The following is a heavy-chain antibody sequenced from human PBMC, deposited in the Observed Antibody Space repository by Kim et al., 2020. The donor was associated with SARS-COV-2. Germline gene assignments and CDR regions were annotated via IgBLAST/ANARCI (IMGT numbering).Heavy chain of an antibody. Sequence: ASVKVSCKASGYTFTSYGISWVRQAPGQGLECMGWFSAYNGNTNYAQKLQGRVTMTTDTSTSTAYMELRSLRSDDTAVYYCARGALTWAWYCSSTSCYAGSWFDPCGQGTLVTVSS. V-gene: IGHV1-18*01. D-gene: IGHD2-2*01. CDR3: ARGALTWAWYCSSTSCYAGSWFDP. J-gene: IGHJ5*02. CDR2: FSAYNGNT. CDR1: GYTFTSYG.